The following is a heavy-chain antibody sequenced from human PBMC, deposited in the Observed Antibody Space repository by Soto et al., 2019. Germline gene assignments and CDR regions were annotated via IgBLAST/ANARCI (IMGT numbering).Heavy chain of an antibody. CDR3: ARDNGLAGSFDP. V-gene: IGHV3-48*02. CDR1: GFTFSTYS. D-gene: IGHD2-21*01. Sequence: PGGSLRLSCAASGFTFSTYSMNWVRLAPGKGLEWVSYISYTSSTIYYADSVKGRFTISRDNAKDSLFLQMNSLRDEDTAFYYCARDNGLAGSFDPWGQGTLVTVSS. J-gene: IGHJ5*02. CDR2: ISYTSSTI.